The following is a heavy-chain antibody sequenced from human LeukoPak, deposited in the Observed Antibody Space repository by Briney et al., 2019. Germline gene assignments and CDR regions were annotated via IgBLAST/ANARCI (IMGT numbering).Heavy chain of an antibody. CDR3: ARGLRPPRYYYDSSGYYKPYYYYYMDV. CDR2: INHSGST. Sequence: PSETLSLTCAVYGGSFSGYYWSWIRQPPGKGLEWIGEINHSGSTNYNPFLKSRVTISVDTSKNQFSLKLSSVTAADTAVYYCARGLRPPRYYYDSSGYYKPYYYYYMDVWGKGTTVTVSS. J-gene: IGHJ6*03. V-gene: IGHV4-34*01. D-gene: IGHD3-22*01. CDR1: GGSFSGYY.